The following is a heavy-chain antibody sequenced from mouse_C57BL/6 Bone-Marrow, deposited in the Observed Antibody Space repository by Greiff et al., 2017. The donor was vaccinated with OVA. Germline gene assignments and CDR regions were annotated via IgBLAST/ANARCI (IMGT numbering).Heavy chain of an antibody. Sequence: VKLMESGAELARPGASVKLSCKASGYTFTSYGISWVKQRTGQGLEWIGEIHPRSGNTYYNEKFKGKATLTADKSSSTAYMELRSLTSEDSAVYFCARDGENFDYWGQGTTLTVSS. J-gene: IGHJ2*01. CDR3: ARDGENFDY. V-gene: IGHV1-81*01. D-gene: IGHD2-13*01. CDR1: GYTFTSYG. CDR2: IHPRSGNT.